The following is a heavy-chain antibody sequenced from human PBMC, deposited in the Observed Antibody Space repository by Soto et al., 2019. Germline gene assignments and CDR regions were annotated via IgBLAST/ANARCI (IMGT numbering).Heavy chain of an antibody. CDR2: ISDSGDSA. J-gene: IGHJ3*01. V-gene: IGHV3-23*01. Sequence: GGSLRLSCAASGFTFSIYGMSWVRQVPGKGLEWVSTISDSGDSAYYADSVKGRFTISRDNSKNTLYLQMSSLRAEDTAVYYCARPYGGKIGDAPDLWGQGTMVT. D-gene: IGHD2-15*01. CDR1: GFTFSIYG. CDR3: ARPYGGKIGDAPDL.